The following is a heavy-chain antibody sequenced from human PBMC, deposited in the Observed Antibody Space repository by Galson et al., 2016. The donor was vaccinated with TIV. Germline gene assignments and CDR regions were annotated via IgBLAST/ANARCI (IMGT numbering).Heavy chain of an antibody. CDR2: IYWNDDK. Sequence: PALVKPTQTLTLTCTFSGFSLSTSGVGVAWIRQPPGKALEWLALIYWNDDKRYSPSLKSRLTITKDTSKNQVVLTMTDMDPVDTATYYCAREGGGGGPNWAIDYWGQGTLVTVSS. V-gene: IGHV2-5*01. CDR3: AREGGGGGPNWAIDY. J-gene: IGHJ4*02. CDR1: GFSLSTSGVG. D-gene: IGHD2-21*01.